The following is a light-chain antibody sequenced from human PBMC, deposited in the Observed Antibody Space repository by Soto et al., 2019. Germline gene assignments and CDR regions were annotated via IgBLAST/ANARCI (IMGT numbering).Light chain of an antibody. CDR3: SSFTTSGTLL. Sequence: QSVLTQPASVSGSPGQSITISCTGSSSDIGSSIYVSWYQQHPGKAPKLILSEVNDWPSGVSSRFSGSTSAYTAFLTISGLRAADEADYFCSSFTTSGTLLFGGGTKLTVL. CDR2: EVN. CDR1: SSDIGSSIY. V-gene: IGLV2-14*01. J-gene: IGLJ2*01.